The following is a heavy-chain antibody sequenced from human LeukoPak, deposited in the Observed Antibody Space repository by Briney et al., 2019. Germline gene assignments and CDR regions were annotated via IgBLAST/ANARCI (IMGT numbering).Heavy chain of an antibody. Sequence: SETLSLTCTVSGGSISSYYWSWIRQPPGKGLEWIGYIYYSGSTNYNPSLMSRVTISVDTSKNQFSLKLSSVTAADTAVYYCARGDRGHNWFDPWGQGTLVTVSS. CDR1: GGSISSYY. D-gene: IGHD2-15*01. CDR2: IYYSGST. CDR3: ARGDRGHNWFDP. J-gene: IGHJ5*02. V-gene: IGHV4-59*01.